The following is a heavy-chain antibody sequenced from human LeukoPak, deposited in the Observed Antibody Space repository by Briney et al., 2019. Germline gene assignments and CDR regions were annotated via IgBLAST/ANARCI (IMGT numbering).Heavy chain of an antibody. CDR2: INHSGST. Sequence: SETLSLTCAVYGGSFSGYYWSWIRQPPGKGLEWIGEINHSGSTNYNPSLKSPVTISVDTSRNQFSLKLSSVTAADTAVYYCARGVVTELFDYWGQGTLVTVSS. V-gene: IGHV4-34*01. CDR3: ARGVVTELFDY. D-gene: IGHD3-22*01. CDR1: GGSFSGYY. J-gene: IGHJ4*02.